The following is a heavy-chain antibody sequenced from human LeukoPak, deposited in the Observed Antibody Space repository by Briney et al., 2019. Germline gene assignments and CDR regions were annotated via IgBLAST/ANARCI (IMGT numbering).Heavy chain of an antibody. CDR3: ARDLPQIEY. CDR2: INWNGGST. V-gene: IGHV3-20*04. J-gene: IGHJ4*02. Sequence: PGGSLRLSCAASEFTFTTYGMHWVRQAPGKGLEWVSGINWNGGSTGYADSVKGRFTISRDNAKNSLYLQMNSLRAEDTALYYCARDLPQIEYWGQGTLVTVSS. CDR1: EFTFTTYG. D-gene: IGHD3-22*01.